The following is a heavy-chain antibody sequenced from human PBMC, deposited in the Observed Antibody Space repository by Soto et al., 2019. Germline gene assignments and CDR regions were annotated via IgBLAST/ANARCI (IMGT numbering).Heavy chain of an antibody. V-gene: IGHV3-30*18. CDR3: AKDLYSYGFHYYYGMDV. CDR2: ISYDGSNK. Sequence: GSLRLSCAASGFTFSSYGMHWVRQAPGKGLEWVAVISYDGSNKYYADPVKGRFTISRDNSKNTLYLQMNSLRAEDTAVYYCAKDLYSYGFHYYYGMDVWGQGTTVTVSS. D-gene: IGHD5-18*01. J-gene: IGHJ6*02. CDR1: GFTFSSYG.